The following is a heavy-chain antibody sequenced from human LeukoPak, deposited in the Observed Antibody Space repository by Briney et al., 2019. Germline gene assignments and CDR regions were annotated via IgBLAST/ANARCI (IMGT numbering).Heavy chain of an antibody. CDR1: GGSISSYY. V-gene: IGHV4-59*01. D-gene: IGHD6-19*01. CDR2: IYYSGST. Sequence: SETLSLTCTVSGGSISSYYWSWIRQHPGKGLEWIGYIYYSGSTNYNPSLKSRVTISVDTSKNQFSLKLSSVTAADTAVYYCAREHSSGQIDYWGQGTLVTVSS. CDR3: AREHSSGQIDY. J-gene: IGHJ4*02.